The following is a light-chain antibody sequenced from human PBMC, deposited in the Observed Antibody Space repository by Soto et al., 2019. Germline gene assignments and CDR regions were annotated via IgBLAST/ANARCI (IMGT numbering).Light chain of an antibody. CDR3: QQYGSSPTWT. V-gene: IGKV3-20*01. Sequence: EIVLTQSPATLSVSPGERATLSCRASQSVSSNLAWYQQKPGQAPRLLIYDASTRATGIPDRFSGSGSGTDFTLTISRLEPEDSAVYYCQQYGSSPTWTFGQGTKVDIK. CDR2: DAS. J-gene: IGKJ1*01. CDR1: QSVSSN.